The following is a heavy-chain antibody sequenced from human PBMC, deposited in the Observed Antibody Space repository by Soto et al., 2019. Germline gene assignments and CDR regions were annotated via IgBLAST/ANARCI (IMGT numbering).Heavy chain of an antibody. D-gene: IGHD2-21*01. V-gene: IGHV3-30*03. CDR2: ISRDGSTM. Sequence: QVQLVESGGGVVQPGRSLRLSCAASGVTLSNFGMHWVRQAPGKGLEWVAVISRDGSTMFYADSVKGRFTISRDSSRNTLYLQMNSLRAEDTAVYHCVGEVASGYWGQGTLVTGSS. J-gene: IGHJ4*02. CDR1: GVTLSNFG. CDR3: VGEVASGY.